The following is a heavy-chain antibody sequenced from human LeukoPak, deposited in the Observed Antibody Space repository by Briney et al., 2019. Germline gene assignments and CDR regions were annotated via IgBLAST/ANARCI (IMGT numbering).Heavy chain of an antibody. CDR3: ARDGSVEWAWDY. Sequence: GRSLRLSCAASGFTFSSYGMHWVRQAPGKGLEWVAVISYDGSNKYYADSVKGRFTISRDNSKNTLYLQMNSLRAEDTAVYYCARDGSVEWAWDYWGQGTLVTVSS. V-gene: IGHV3-30*03. CDR2: ISYDGSNK. D-gene: IGHD1-26*01. CDR1: GFTFSSYG. J-gene: IGHJ4*02.